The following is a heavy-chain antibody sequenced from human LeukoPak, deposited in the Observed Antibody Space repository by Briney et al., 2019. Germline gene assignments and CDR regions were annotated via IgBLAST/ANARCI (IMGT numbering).Heavy chain of an antibody. CDR1: GGSISSYY. V-gene: IGHV4-4*07. CDR3: ARAFTIFGVVTYAFDI. D-gene: IGHD3-3*01. Sequence: SETLSLTCTVSGGSISSYYWSWIRQPAGKGLEWIGRIYTSGSTNYNPSLKSRVTMSVETSKSQFSLKLSSVTAADTAVYYCARAFTIFGVVTYAFDIWGQGTMVTVSS. CDR2: IYTSGST. J-gene: IGHJ3*02.